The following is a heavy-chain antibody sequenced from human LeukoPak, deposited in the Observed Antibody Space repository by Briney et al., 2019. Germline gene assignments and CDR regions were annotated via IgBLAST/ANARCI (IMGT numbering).Heavy chain of an antibody. J-gene: IGHJ4*02. CDR2: LYTSGTT. CDR1: GGSISAHY. Sequence: PSETLSLTCTVSGGSISAHYWSWIRQPAGKGLEWIGRLYTSGTTRYNPSLKSRVTVSVDTSKNQFSLKLTSVTAADTAVYYCARERRATAGTPYFDYWGQGTLV. D-gene: IGHD6-13*01. CDR3: ARERRATAGTPYFDY. V-gene: IGHV4-4*07.